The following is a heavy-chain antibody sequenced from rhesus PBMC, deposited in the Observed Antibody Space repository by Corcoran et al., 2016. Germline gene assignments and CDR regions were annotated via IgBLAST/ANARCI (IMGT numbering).Heavy chain of an antibody. CDR3: ASRGYSYGLDS. D-gene: IGHD5-12*01. J-gene: IGHJ6*01. CDR1: GASISSYW. Sequence: QVQLQESGPGLVKPSETLSLTCAVSGASISSYWWSWIRQPPGKGLEWIGEIKGDGGSTYYNPSLKSRVTISKAASKNQFSLKLSSVTAADTALYYCASRGYSYGLDSWGQGVVVTVSS. CDR2: IKGDGGST. V-gene: IGHV4-80*01.